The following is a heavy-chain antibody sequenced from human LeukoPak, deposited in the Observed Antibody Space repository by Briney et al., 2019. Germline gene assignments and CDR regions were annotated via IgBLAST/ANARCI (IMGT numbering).Heavy chain of an antibody. CDR3: AXXXXXXPGIAVAGTRGWFDP. D-gene: IGHD6-19*01. CDR2: IYYSGST. J-gene: IGHJ5*02. V-gene: IGHV4-59*08. Sequence: SETLSLTCTVSGGSISSYYWSWIRQPPGKGLEWIGYIYYSGSTNYNPSLKSRVTISVDTSKNQFSLKLSSVTAADTAVYYCAXXXXXXPGIAVAGTRGWFDPWGQGTLVTVSS. CDR1: GGSISSYY.